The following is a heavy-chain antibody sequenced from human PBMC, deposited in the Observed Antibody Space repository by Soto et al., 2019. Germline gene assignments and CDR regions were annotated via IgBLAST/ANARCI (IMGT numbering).Heavy chain of an antibody. CDR3: AREDVVIVSYYYYGMDV. D-gene: IGHD3-22*01. CDR1: GDSVSSNSAA. V-gene: IGHV6-1*01. J-gene: IGHJ6*02. Sequence: SQTLSLTCAISGDSVSSNSAAWNWIRQSPSRGLEWLGRTYYRSKWYNDYAVSVKSRITINPDTSKNQFSLQLNSVTPEDTAVYYCAREDVVIVSYYYYGMDVWGQGTTVTSP. CDR2: TYYRSKWYN.